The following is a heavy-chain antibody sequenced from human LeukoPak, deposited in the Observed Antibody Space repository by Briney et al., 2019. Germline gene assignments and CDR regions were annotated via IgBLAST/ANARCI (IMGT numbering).Heavy chain of an antibody. CDR1: GFTFGDYA. Sequence: GGSLRLSCTASGFTFGDYAMSWVRQAPGKGLEWVGFIRSKAYGGTTEYAASVKGRFTISRDDSKSIAYLQMNSLKTEDTAVYYCTRVLITMVRGVIITALDYWGQGTLVTVSS. J-gene: IGHJ4*02. D-gene: IGHD3-10*01. V-gene: IGHV3-49*04. CDR3: TRVLITMVRGVIITALDY. CDR2: IRSKAYGGTT.